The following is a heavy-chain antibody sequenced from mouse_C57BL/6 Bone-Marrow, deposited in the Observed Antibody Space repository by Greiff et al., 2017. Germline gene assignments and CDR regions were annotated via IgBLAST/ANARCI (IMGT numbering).Heavy chain of an antibody. CDR2: ISSGGDYI. Sequence: EVHLVESGEGLVKPGGSLKLSCAASGFTFSSYAMSWVRPTPEKRLEWVAYISSGGDYIYYADTVKGRFTISRDNARNTLYLQMSSLKSEDTAMYYCTNYGNYDAMDYWGQGTSVTVSS. J-gene: IGHJ4*01. D-gene: IGHD2-1*01. CDR3: TNYGNYDAMDY. CDR1: GFTFSSYA. V-gene: IGHV5-9-1*02.